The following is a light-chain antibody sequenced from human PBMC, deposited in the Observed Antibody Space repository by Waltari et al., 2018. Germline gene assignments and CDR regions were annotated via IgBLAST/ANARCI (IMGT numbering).Light chain of an antibody. V-gene: IGLV2-23*02. Sequence: QSALTQPASVSGSPGQSLPISCPGTSSDLGYYNLFSWYQQDPGKAPKVIIYEVNKRPSGVSNRFSGSKSGNTASLTISGLQAEDEADYYCCSYIGDSAWVFGGGTKVTVL. J-gene: IGLJ3*02. CDR1: SSDLGYYNL. CDR3: CSYIGDSAWV. CDR2: EVN.